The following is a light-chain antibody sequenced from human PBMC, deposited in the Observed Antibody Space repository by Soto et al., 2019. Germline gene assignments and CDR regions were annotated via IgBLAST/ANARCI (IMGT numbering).Light chain of an antibody. CDR2: GAS. CDR1: SGLGNN. Sequence: EIGMTQSPATLFFVSGGGAHLFCKAKSGLGNNLTWYQQKPGQAPRLLIYGASTRATGVPARFSGSGSGTEFTLTISSLQSEDFAVYYCQQYNDWWTFGQGTKVEIK. CDR3: QQYNDWWT. V-gene: IGKV3-15*01. J-gene: IGKJ1*01.